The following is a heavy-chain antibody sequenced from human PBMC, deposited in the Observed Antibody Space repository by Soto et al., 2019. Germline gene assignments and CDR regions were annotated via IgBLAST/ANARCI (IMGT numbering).Heavy chain of an antibody. Sequence: QVQLVESGGGVVQPGRSLRLSCEASGFTFSNYGMHWVRQAPGKGLEWVALISYDGYKKNYADSMKGRFTISRDNSKNTLYLEMSSLRLEDTAVYYCAKRRTIFGVIDRRTLDYWGQGTLVTVSS. CDR3: AKRRTIFGVIDRRTLDY. D-gene: IGHD3-3*01. J-gene: IGHJ4*02. CDR2: ISYDGYKK. CDR1: GFTFSNYG. V-gene: IGHV3-30*18.